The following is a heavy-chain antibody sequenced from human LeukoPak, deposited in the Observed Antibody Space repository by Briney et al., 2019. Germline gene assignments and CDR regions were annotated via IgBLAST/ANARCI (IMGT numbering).Heavy chain of an antibody. Sequence: GGSLRLSCAASGFTFSSYAMSWVRQAPGQGLEWVSAISGSGGSTYYADSVKGRFTISRDNSKNTLYLQMNSLRAEDTAVYYCAKGYCSGGSCSILVRGASDYWGQGTLVTVSS. J-gene: IGHJ4*02. CDR1: GFTFSSYA. CDR2: ISGSGGST. V-gene: IGHV3-23*01. CDR3: AKGYCSGGSCSILVRGASDY. D-gene: IGHD2-15*01.